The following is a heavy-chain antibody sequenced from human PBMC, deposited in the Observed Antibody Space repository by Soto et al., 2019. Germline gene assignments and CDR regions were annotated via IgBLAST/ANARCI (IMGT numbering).Heavy chain of an antibody. J-gene: IGHJ3*02. CDR1: GFTFSSYA. V-gene: IGHV3-23*01. CDR3: AKSPAFDYGDERNDAFDI. CDR2: ISGSGGST. D-gene: IGHD4-17*01. Sequence: EVQLLESGGGLVQPGGSLRLSCAASGFTFSSYAMSGVRQAPGKGLEWVSAISGSGGSTYYADSVKGRFTISRDNSKNTLYLQMNSLRAEDTAVYYCAKSPAFDYGDERNDAFDIWGQGTMVTVSS.